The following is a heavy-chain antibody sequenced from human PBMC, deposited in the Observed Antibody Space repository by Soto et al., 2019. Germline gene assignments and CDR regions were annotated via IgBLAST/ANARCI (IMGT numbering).Heavy chain of an antibody. J-gene: IGHJ6*02. CDR3: ERHIYDGSGYYYYYYGMDV. V-gene: IGHV4-59*08. D-gene: IGHD3-22*01. Sequence: PSETLSLTCTVSGGSISSYYWSWIRQPPGKGLEWIGYIYYSGSTNYNPSLKSRVTISVDTSKNQFSLKLSSVTAADTAVYYCERHIYDGSGYYYYYYGMDVWGQGTTVTGS. CDR2: IYYSGST. CDR1: GGSISSYY.